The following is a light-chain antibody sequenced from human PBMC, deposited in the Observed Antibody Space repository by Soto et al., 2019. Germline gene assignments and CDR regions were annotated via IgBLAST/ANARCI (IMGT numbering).Light chain of an antibody. CDR2: DAS. V-gene: IGKV1-8*01. Sequence: AIRMTQSPSSLSASTGDRVTITCRASQGISSYLAWYQQKPGKAPKPLIYDASTLKTGVPSRFSGSGSGSEFNFTITGLQPDDFATYFCQQYNTSATFGQGTRLEIK. CDR3: QQYNTSAT. CDR1: QGISSY. J-gene: IGKJ5*01.